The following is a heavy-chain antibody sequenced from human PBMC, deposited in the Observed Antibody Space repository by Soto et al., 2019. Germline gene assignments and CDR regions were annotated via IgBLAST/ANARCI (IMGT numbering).Heavy chain of an antibody. CDR3: AREGVDTAMVVNYYYCGMDV. V-gene: IGHV1-69*01. CDR1: GGTFSSYA. D-gene: IGHD5-18*01. CDR2: IIPIFGTA. Sequence: QVQLVQSGAEVKKPGSSVKVSCKASGGTFSSYAISWVRQAPGQGLEWMGGIIPIFGTANYAQKFQGRVTITADESTSTAYMELSSLRSEDTAVYYCAREGVDTAMVVNYYYCGMDVWGQGTTVTVSS. J-gene: IGHJ6*02.